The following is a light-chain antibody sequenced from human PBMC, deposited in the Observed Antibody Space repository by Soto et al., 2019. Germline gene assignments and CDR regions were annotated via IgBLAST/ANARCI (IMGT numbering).Light chain of an antibody. CDR3: QQRSNWPA. Sequence: EIVLTQSPATLSLSPGERATLSCRASQSVSSYLAWYQQKPGQAPRLLIYDASNRATGIPARFSGSGSGTYFTLTSSSLEPEDFAVYYCQQRSNWPAFGPGTKVDIK. CDR1: QSVSSY. V-gene: IGKV3-11*01. J-gene: IGKJ3*01. CDR2: DAS.